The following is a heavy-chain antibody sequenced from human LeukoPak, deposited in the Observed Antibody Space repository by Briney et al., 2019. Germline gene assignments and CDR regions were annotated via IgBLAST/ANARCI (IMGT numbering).Heavy chain of an antibody. Sequence: PGGSLRLSCAASGFTFSSYSMNWVRQAPGKGLEWVSYISSSSSTIYYADSVKGRFTISRDNAKNSLYLQMNSLRAEDTAVYYCARGRPIFGVLGAFDIWGQGTMVTVSS. J-gene: IGHJ3*02. CDR3: ARGRPIFGVLGAFDI. D-gene: IGHD3-3*01. V-gene: IGHV3-48*01. CDR1: GFTFSSYS. CDR2: ISSSSSTI.